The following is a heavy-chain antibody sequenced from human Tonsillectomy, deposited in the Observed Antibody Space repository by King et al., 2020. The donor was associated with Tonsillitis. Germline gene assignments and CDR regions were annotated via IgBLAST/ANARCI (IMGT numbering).Heavy chain of an antibody. V-gene: IGHV3-48*01. CDR1: GFTFSVYR. CDR3: VRAVVRGVIAKPSDAFDF. J-gene: IGHJ3*01. D-gene: IGHD3-10*01. Sequence: VQLVESGGGLVQPGGSLRLSCAGSGFTFSVYRMNWVRQAPGKGLEGFSFISGSSDSIHYAESVKGPFTISRDNAKNSLFLQMNSLRAEDTAVYYCVRAVVRGVIAKPSDAFDFWGQGTKVAVSS. CDR2: ISGSSDSI.